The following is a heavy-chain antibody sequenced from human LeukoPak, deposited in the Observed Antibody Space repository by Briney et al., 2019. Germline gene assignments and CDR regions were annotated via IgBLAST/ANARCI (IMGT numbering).Heavy chain of an antibody. D-gene: IGHD3-22*01. CDR3: ARLKGYYYDSSGYYYVDDY. CDR1: GFTFSSYS. J-gene: IGHJ4*02. Sequence: GGSLRLSCAASGFTFSSYSMNWVRQAPGKGLEWVSSISSSSSYIYYADSVKGRFTISRDNAKNSLYLQMNSLRAEDTAVYYCARLKGYYYDSSGYYYVDDYWGQGTLVTVSS. CDR2: ISSSSSYI. V-gene: IGHV3-21*01.